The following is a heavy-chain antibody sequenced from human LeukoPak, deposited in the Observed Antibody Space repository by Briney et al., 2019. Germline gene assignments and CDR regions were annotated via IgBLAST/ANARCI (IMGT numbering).Heavy chain of an antibody. CDR2: ISSSGSTI. J-gene: IGHJ5*02. V-gene: IGHV3-11*01. CDR1: GFTVSRNY. Sequence: GGPLRLSCAASGFTVSRNYMSWIRQAPGKGLEWVSYISSSGSTIYYADSVKGRFTISRDNAKNSLYLQMNSLRAEDTAVYYCARDCRYPRGTSNWFDPWGQGTLVTVSS. CDR3: ARDCRYPRGTSNWFDP. D-gene: IGHD3-10*01.